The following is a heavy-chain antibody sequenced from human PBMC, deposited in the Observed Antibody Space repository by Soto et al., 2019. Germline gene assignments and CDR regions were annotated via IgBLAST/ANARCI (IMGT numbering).Heavy chain of an antibody. V-gene: IGHV1-69*13. CDR3: ARSALSRFDP. CDR2: IIPIFGTA. J-gene: IGHJ5*02. Sequence: ASVKVSCKASGGTFSSYAISWVRQAPGQGLEWMGGIIPIFGTANYAQKFQGRVTITADESTSTAYMELSSLRSDDTAVYYCARSALSRFDPWGQGTLVTVSS. CDR1: GGTFSSYA.